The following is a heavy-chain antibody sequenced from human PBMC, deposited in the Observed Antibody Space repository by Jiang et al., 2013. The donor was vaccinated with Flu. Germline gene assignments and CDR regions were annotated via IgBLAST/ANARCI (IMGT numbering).Heavy chain of an antibody. CDR3: ARVGSIYCSSTSCYPRYFYYHSGMDV. Sequence: LLKPSETLSLTCAVYGGSFSGYYWSWIRQPPGKGLEWIGEINHSGSTNYNPSLKSRVTISIDTSKNQFSLKLSSVTAADTAVYYCARVGSIYCSSTSCYPRYFYYHSGMDVWGPRDHGHRLL. CDR2: INHSGST. D-gene: IGHD2-2*01. J-gene: IGHJ6*01. CDR1: GGSFSGYY. V-gene: IGHV4-34*01.